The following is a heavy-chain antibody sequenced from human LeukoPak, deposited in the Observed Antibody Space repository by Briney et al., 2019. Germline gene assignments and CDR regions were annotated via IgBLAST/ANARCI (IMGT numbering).Heavy chain of an antibody. J-gene: IGHJ6*02. V-gene: IGHV4-31*03. CDR2: IYYSGST. D-gene: IGHD2-21*01. Sequence: PSQTLSLTCTVSGGSISSGGYYWSWIRQHPGKGLEWIGYIYYSGSTYYNPSLKSRVTISVDTSKNQFSLKLSSVTAADTAVNYCARVWTKVGMDVWGQGTTVTVSS. CDR3: ARVWTKVGMDV. CDR1: GGSISSGGYY.